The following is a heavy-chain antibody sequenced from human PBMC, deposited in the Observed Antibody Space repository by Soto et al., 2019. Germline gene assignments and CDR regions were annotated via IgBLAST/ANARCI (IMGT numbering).Heavy chain of an antibody. CDR1: GFTFSSYA. V-gene: IGHV3-23*01. CDR2: ISGSGGST. CDR3: ANHYGGNSALSAFDI. D-gene: IGHD4-17*01. J-gene: IGHJ3*02. Sequence: EVQLLESGGGLVQPGGSLRLSCAASGFTFSSYAMSWVRQAPGKGLEWVSAISGSGGSTYYADSVKGRFTISRDNSKNTLYLQMNSLRAEDTAVYYGANHYGGNSALSAFDIWGQGTMVTVSS.